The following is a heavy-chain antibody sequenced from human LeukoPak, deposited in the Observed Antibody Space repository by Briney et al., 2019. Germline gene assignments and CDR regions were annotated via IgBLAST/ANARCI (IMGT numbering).Heavy chain of an antibody. J-gene: IGHJ4*02. CDR1: GFTFSDYY. CDR2: ISSSSSYT. CDR3: ARGGTMYYGSGNFDY. D-gene: IGHD3-10*01. Sequence: PGGSLRLSCAASGFTFSDYYMSWIRQAPGKGLEWVSYISSSSSYTNYADSVKGRFTISRDNSKNTLYLQMNSLRAEDTAVYSCARGGTMYYGSGNFDYWGQGTLVTVSS. V-gene: IGHV3-11*05.